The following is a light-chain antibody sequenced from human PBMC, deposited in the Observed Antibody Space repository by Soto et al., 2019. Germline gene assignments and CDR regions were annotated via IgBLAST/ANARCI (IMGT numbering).Light chain of an antibody. CDR3: QHFGSSPPWP. V-gene: IGKV3-20*01. CDR1: QSVSSNY. CDR2: GAS. J-gene: IGKJ1*01. Sequence: ENVLTQFPGTLSLSPGERATLSCRASQSVSSNYLAWYQQKPGQAPRLLIYGASSGAASIPDRFRGSGSGTDFTLTISRVEPEDFAVYYCQHFGSSPPWPFGQGTKVEMK.